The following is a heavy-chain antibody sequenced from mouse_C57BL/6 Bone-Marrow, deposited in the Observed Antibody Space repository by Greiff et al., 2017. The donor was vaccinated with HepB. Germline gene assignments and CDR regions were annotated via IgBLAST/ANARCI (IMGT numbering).Heavy chain of an antibody. Sequence: QVQLQQSGAELARRGASVKLSCKASGYTFTSYGISWVKQRTGQGLEWIGEIYPRSGNTYYNEKFKGKATLTADKSSSTAYMELRSLTSEDSAVYFCASYDDDGYFDVWGTGTTVTVSS. CDR2: IYPRSGNT. V-gene: IGHV1-81*01. D-gene: IGHD2-4*01. CDR1: GYTFTSYG. CDR3: ASYDDDGYFDV. J-gene: IGHJ1*03.